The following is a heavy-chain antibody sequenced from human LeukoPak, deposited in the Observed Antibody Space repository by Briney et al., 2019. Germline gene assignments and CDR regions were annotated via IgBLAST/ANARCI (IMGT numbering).Heavy chain of an antibody. CDR2: INPNSGGT. D-gene: IGHD3-10*01. J-gene: IGHJ4*02. CDR1: GYTFTGYY. Sequence: GASVKVSCKASGYTFTGYYMHWVRQAPGQGLEWMGWINPNSGGTNYAQKFQGRVTMTRDTSISTAYMELSRLRSDDTAVYYCARVFMVRADEFDYWGQGTLVTVSS. CDR3: ARVFMVRADEFDY. V-gene: IGHV1-2*02.